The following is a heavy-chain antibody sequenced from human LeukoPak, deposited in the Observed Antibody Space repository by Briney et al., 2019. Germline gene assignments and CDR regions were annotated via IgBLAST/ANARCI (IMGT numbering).Heavy chain of an antibody. CDR2: IYSGGST. CDR3: SRGPLSDAFDI. Sequence: QPGGSLRLSCAASGFTVSSNYMRWVRQAPGKGLEWVSVIYSGGSTYYADSVKGRFTISRDNSKNTLYLQMYSRRAEDRAVYYCSRGPLSDAFDIWGQRTMVTVS. CDR1: GFTVSSNY. J-gene: IGHJ3*02. V-gene: IGHV3-66*01.